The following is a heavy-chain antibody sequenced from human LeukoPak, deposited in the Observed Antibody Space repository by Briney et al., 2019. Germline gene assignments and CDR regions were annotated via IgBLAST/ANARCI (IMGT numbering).Heavy chain of an antibody. CDR2: IYYSGST. D-gene: IGHD4-23*01. V-gene: IGHV4-59*08. J-gene: IGHJ4*03. CDR1: GGSISSYY. CDR3: VRRDYGGTGYFDY. Sequence: SETLSLTCTVSGGSISSYYWSWIRQPPGKGLEWIGYIYYSGSTNYDPSLKSRVTMSVDTSNNQFSLKLSSVTAADTAVYYCVRRDYGGTGYFDYWGQGTLVTVSS.